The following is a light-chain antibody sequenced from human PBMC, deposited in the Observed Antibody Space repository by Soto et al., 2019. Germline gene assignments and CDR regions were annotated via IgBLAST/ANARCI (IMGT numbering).Light chain of an antibody. J-gene: IGLJ1*01. V-gene: IGLV1-44*01. CDR1: SSNIGSNT. CDR2: SNN. CDR3: AAWDDSLNAHYV. Sequence: QSVLTQPPSASGPPGQRVTISCSGSSSNIGSNTVNWYQQLPGTAPKLLIYSNNQRPSGVPDRFSGSKSGTSASLAISGLQSEDEADYYCAAWDDSLNAHYVFGTGTKVTVL.